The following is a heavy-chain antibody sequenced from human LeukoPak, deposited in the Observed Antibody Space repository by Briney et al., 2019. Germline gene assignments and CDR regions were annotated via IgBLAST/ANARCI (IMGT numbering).Heavy chain of an antibody. CDR3: TRDVTYYYDSSGYNY. V-gene: IGHV3-43*02. J-gene: IGHJ4*02. Sequence: PGGSLRLSCAASGFTFDDYVMYWVRQAPGKGLEWVSLISGDGGSTYYADSVKGRFTISRDDSKSIAYLQMNSLKTEDTAVYYCTRDVTYYYDSSGYNYWGQGTLVTVSS. CDR2: ISGDGGST. CDR1: GFTFDDYV. D-gene: IGHD3-22*01.